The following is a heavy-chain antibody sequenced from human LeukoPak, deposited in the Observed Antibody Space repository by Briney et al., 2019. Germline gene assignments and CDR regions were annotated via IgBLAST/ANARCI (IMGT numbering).Heavy chain of an antibody. CDR1: GFTFSSYS. D-gene: IGHD6-13*01. Sequence: GGSLRLSCAASGFTFSSYSMNWVRQAPGKGLEWVSSISSSSSYIYYADSVKGRFTISRDNAKNSLYLQMNSLRAGDTAVYYCAGVSSSWYNWFDPWGQGTLVTFSS. J-gene: IGHJ5*02. CDR2: ISSSSSYI. CDR3: AGVSSSWYNWFDP. V-gene: IGHV3-21*01.